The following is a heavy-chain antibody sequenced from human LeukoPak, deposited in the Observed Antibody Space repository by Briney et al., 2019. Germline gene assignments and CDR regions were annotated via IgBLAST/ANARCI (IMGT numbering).Heavy chain of an antibody. J-gene: IGHJ4*02. D-gene: IGHD3-10*01. CDR2: IYTSGST. V-gene: IGHV4-61*02. Sequence: SQTLSLTCTVSGGSISSGSYYRSWIRQPAGKGLEWIGRIYTSGSTNYNPSLKSRVTISVDTSKNQFSLKLSSVTAADTAVYYCARDRPDYGSGSYYSVDYWGQGTLVTVSS. CDR1: GGSISSGSYY. CDR3: ARDRPDYGSGSYYSVDY.